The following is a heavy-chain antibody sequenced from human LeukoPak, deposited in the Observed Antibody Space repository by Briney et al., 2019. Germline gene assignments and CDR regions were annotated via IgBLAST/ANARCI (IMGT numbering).Heavy chain of an antibody. CDR3: AREGIAVALRVGAFDI. D-gene: IGHD6-19*01. CDR1: GYTFTSYY. J-gene: IGHJ3*02. CDR2: INPSGGST. V-gene: IGHV1-46*01. Sequence: ASVKVSCKASGYTFTSYYMHWVRQAPGQGLEWMGIINPSGGSTSYAQKFQGRVTMTRDTSTSTVYMELSSLRSEDTAVYYCAREGIAVALRVGAFDIWGQGTVVTVSS.